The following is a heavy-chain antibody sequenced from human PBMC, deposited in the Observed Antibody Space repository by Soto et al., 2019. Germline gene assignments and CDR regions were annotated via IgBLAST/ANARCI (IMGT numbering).Heavy chain of an antibody. V-gene: IGHV1-69*13. Sequence: SVKVSCKASGGTFSSYAISWVRQAPGQGLEWMGGIIPIFGTANYAQKFQGRVTITADESTSTAYMELSSLRSEDTAVYYCARDGGYCSGGRCYANAFDIWGQGKMVTVSS. CDR1: GGTFSSYA. J-gene: IGHJ3*02. D-gene: IGHD2-15*01. CDR2: IIPIFGTA. CDR3: ARDGGYCSGGRCYANAFDI.